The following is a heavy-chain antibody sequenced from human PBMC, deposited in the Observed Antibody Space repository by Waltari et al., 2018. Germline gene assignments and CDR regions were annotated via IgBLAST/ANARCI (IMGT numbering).Heavy chain of an antibody. CDR3: AREPSPDSSGYFYYYMDV. D-gene: IGHD3-22*01. CDR1: GFTFIRFW. V-gene: IGHV3-74*01. CDR2: MNSEGMGT. Sequence: EVQLVESGGGLVQPGGSLRLSCAASGFTFIRFWMHWVRQAPGKGLVGVYVMNSEGMGTSDAEAVKGRITISRDNAKNTLYLQLNSLRVEDTAVYYCAREPSPDSSGYFYYYMDVWGKGTTVTVSS. J-gene: IGHJ6*03.